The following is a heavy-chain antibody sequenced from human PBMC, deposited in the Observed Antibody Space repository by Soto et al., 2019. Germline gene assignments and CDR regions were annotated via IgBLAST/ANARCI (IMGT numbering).Heavy chain of an antibody. CDR1: GLNFKIYG. CDR3: ARVEIIGVVNSPLFFFEL. CDR2: ISTLGTTI. J-gene: IGHJ4*02. Sequence: PXESLRLSFSSSGLNFKIYGMTWVGQAPGKGLEWISDISTLGTTIHYADSVRDRFTISRDNPTNTVYLHLTSLRDEDTAVYYCARVEIIGVVNSPLFFFELWGQGTLVTVSS. D-gene: IGHD1-7*01. V-gene: IGHV3-48*03.